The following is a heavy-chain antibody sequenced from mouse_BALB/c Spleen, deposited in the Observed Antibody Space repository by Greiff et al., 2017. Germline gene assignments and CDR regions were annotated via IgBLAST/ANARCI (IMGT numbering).Heavy chain of an antibody. J-gene: IGHJ2*01. CDR2: INPSSGYT. V-gene: IGHV1-4*01. CDR1: GYTFTSYT. D-gene: IGHD1-1*01. CDR3: ARPYYYGSSYSFDY. Sequence: VMLVESGAELARPGASVKMSCKASGYTFTSYTMHWVNQRPGQGLEWIGYINPSSGYTNYNQKFKDKATLTADKSSSTAYMQLSSLTSEDAAVYCCARPYYYGSSYSFDYWGEGTTLTVSS.